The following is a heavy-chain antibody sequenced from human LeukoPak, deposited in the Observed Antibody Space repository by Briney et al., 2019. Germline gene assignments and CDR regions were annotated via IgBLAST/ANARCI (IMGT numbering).Heavy chain of an antibody. CDR2: IYSGGST. CDR3: ARGVRITMVRGEYYFDY. D-gene: IGHD3-10*01. J-gene: IGHJ4*02. Sequence: QSGGSLRLSCAASGFTVSSNYMSWVRQAPGKGLEWVSVIYSGGSTYYADSVKGRFTISRHNSQNTLYLQMNSLRAEDTAVYYCARGVRITMVRGEYYFDYWGQGTLVTVSS. CDR1: GFTVSSNY. V-gene: IGHV3-53*04.